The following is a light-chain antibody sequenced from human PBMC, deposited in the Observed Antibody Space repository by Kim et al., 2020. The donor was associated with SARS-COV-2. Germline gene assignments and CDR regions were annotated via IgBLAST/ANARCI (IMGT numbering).Light chain of an antibody. CDR2: AAS. CDR3: QQYKNYPLT. CDR1: QGIDKY. V-gene: IGKV1-16*02. J-gene: IGKJ5*01. Sequence: DIQMTQSPSSLSASVGDRVTITCRASQGIDKYLAWFQQKPGKAPKSLIYAASNLQSGVPSKFSGSGSGTDFTLTISSLQPEDFATYYCQQYKNYPLTFGQGTRLEIK.